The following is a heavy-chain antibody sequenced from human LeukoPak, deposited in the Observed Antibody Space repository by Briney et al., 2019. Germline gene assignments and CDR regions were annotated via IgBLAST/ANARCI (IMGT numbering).Heavy chain of an antibody. Sequence: ASVKVSCKASGYTFTGYYMHWVRQAPRQGLEWMGIINPSGDNTWYAQKFQGRVTMTRDMATSTDYMEVSSLKSEDTAVYYCARDNSQGDSAWWFDPWGQGTLVTVSS. CDR3: ARDNSQGDSAWWFDP. V-gene: IGHV1-46*01. CDR2: INPSGDNT. J-gene: IGHJ5*02. D-gene: IGHD1-26*01. CDR1: GYTFTGYY.